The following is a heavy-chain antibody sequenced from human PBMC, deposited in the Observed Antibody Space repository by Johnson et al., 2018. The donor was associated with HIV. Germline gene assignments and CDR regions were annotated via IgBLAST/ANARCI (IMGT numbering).Heavy chain of an antibody. J-gene: IGHJ3*02. CDR3: ARDRWGLKDAFDI. CDR1: GFTFSSYG. V-gene: IGHV3-30*02. CDR2: MRYDGSEK. D-gene: IGHD3-16*01. Sequence: QVQLVESGGGVVQPGGSLRLSCAASGFTFSSYGMHWVRQAPGKGLEWVAFMRYDGSEKYYAEPVKGRFTISRDNSKNTLFLQMNTLRAEDTAVYYCARDRWGLKDAFDIWGQGTMVTVSS.